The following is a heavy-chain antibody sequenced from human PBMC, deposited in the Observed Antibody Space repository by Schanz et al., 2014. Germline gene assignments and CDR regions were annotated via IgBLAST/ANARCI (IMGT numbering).Heavy chain of an antibody. Sequence: DVQLVESGGTLVRPGGSLRLSCAASGFNFSSHWMTWVRQAPGMGLEWVANIRQDVRAKYYVDSVKGRFTISRDNFASSLFLQMNSLRAEDSAVYYCARGLIVGDGQHFYFSYGLDVWGQGTTVTVSS. CDR1: GFNFSSHW. V-gene: IGHV3-7*01. D-gene: IGHD1-26*01. CDR3: ARGLIVGDGQHFYFSYGLDV. J-gene: IGHJ6*02. CDR2: IRQDVRAK.